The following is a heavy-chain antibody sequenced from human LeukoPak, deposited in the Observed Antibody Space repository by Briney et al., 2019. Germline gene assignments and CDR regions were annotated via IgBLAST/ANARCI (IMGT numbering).Heavy chain of an antibody. CDR3: ARDGMVVVVPAAILNYYYYMDV. J-gene: IGHJ6*03. D-gene: IGHD2-2*02. CDR2: IRSSSSYI. Sequence: GGSLRLSCAASGFTFSSYAMSWVRQAPGKGLEWVSSIRSSSSYIYYADSVKGRFTISRDNAKNSLYLQMNSLRAEDTAVYYCARDGMVVVVPAAILNYYYYMDVWGKGTTVTVSS. CDR1: GFTFSSYA. V-gene: IGHV3-21*01.